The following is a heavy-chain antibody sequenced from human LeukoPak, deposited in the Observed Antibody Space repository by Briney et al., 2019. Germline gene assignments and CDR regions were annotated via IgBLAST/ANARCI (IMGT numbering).Heavy chain of an antibody. D-gene: IGHD2-15*01. J-gene: IGHJ4*02. Sequence: SETLSLTCTVSGGSISSGGYYWSWIRQHPGKGLEWIGYIYYSGSTYYNPSLKSRVTISVDTSKNQFSLKLSSVTAADTAVYYCARVGGPYCSGGSCRLYYFDYWGQGTLVTVSS. V-gene: IGHV4-31*03. CDR2: IYYSGST. CDR1: GGSISSGGYY. CDR3: ARVGGPYCSGGSCRLYYFDY.